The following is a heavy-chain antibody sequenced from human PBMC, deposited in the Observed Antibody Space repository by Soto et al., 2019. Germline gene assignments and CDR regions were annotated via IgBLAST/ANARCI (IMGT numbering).Heavy chain of an antibody. Sequence: QVLLVQSGAEVKKPGSSVKVSCKTSGGTFSSFAISWVRLAPGHGLEWMGVIIPRFAAPTYAQKFQGRVSLTAAESTLTAYMELSGLRSDDTAVYYCARDRVMRGNAYYYGMDVWGQGTTVTVS. D-gene: IGHD2-21*01. CDR3: ARDRVMRGNAYYYGMDV. CDR1: GGTFSSFA. J-gene: IGHJ6*02. V-gene: IGHV1-69*12. CDR2: IIPRFAAP.